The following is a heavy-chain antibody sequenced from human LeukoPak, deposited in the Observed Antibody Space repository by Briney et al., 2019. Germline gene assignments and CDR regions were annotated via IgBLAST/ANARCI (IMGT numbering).Heavy chain of an antibody. CDR3: ARPLVRGIISAFDV. CDR1: GYNFTDYV. V-gene: IGHV1-3*04. J-gene: IGHJ3*01. CDR2: INTGNGNT. Sequence: ASVKFCSQTSGYNFTDYVMQWVRQAPGQRNEWMGWINTGNGNTRYSQKFQGRVTITSDTSARKVNMDLSSLRSEDTAVYYCARPLVRGIISAFDVWGQGTMVIVSS. D-gene: IGHD3-10*01.